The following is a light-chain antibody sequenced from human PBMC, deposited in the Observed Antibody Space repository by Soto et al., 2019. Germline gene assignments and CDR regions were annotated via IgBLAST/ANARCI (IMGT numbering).Light chain of an antibody. CDR3: QQRYNWPRT. Sequence: EIVLTQSPATLSLSPGERATLSCRASQSVSSYLAWYQQKPGQAPRLLIFDASNRATGIPARFSGSGSGTDFTLTINRLEPEDFAVYYCQQRYNWPRTFGQGTKLEI. J-gene: IGKJ2*01. V-gene: IGKV3-11*01. CDR1: QSVSSY. CDR2: DAS.